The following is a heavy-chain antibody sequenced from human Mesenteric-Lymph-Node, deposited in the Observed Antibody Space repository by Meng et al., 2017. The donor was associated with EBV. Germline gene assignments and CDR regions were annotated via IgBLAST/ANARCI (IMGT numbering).Heavy chain of an antibody. D-gene: IGHD4-23*01. V-gene: IGHV1-8*01. J-gene: IGHJ4*02. Sequence: HVVLGRVGAGGRKPRASLKISCKASGYTFINYEINWVRQAPGRELEWMGWMNTNSGNTADAQKFQGRGAMTRSTSITTAYMELTGLRSDDTAVYYCVRAFYGGNSDFWGQGTLVTVSS. CDR2: MNTNSGNT. CDR3: VRAFYGGNSDF. CDR1: GYTFINYE.